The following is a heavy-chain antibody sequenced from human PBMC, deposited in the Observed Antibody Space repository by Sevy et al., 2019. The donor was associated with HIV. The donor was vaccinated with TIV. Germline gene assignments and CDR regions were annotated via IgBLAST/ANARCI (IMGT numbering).Heavy chain of an antibody. D-gene: IGHD2-15*01. CDR2: ISYTGST. V-gene: IGHV4-39*01. CDR3: ARRGDNNWFDP. Sequence: SETLSLTCTVSGVSISGGAYYWGWIRQPPGKGLEWIGGISYTGSTYYNPSLKSRVTISVDTSKNQFSLKLTSATAADTAVYYCARRGDNNWFDPWGQGTLVTVSS. CDR1: GVSISGGAYY. J-gene: IGHJ5*02.